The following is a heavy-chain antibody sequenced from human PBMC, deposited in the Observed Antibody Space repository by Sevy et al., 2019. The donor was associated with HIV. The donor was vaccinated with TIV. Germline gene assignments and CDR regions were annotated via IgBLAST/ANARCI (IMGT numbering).Heavy chain of an antibody. D-gene: IGHD1-26*01. CDR3: ARKLREGYYFDY. CDR1: GFSFSTYN. V-gene: IGHV3-48*02. Sequence: GGSLRLSCAASGFSFSTYNMNWVRQAPGKGLEWVSYISSSSSTIYYADSVKGRFTISRDNAKNALCLQMNSLRDEDTAVYYCARKLREGYYFDYWGQGTLVTVSS. J-gene: IGHJ4*02. CDR2: ISSSSSTI.